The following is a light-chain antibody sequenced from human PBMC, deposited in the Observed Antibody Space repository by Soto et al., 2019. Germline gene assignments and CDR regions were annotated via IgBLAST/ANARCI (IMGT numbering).Light chain of an antibody. V-gene: IGKV1-6*01. J-gene: IGKJ4*01. CDR3: LQDYNYPLT. Sequence: AIQMTQSPSSLSASVGDRVTITCRASQAIRSDLAWYQHKPGKAPKLLIYAALYLQSGVPSRFSGSGSGTDFTLTISSLQPEDFATYYCLQDYNYPLTFGGGTKVEIK. CDR1: QAIRSD. CDR2: AAL.